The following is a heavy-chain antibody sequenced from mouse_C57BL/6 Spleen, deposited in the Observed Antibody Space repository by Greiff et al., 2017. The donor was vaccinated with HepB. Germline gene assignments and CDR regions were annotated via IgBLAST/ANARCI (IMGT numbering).Heavy chain of an antibody. J-gene: IGHJ3*01. D-gene: IGHD1-1*01. CDR3: ARSYYYGSSYVAY. Sequence: EVKVEESGGGLVKPGGSLKLSCAASGFTFSDYGMHWVRQAPEKGLEWVAYISSGSSTIYYADTVKGRFTISRDNAKNTLFLQMTSLRSEDTAMYYCARSYYYGSSYVAYWGQGTLVTVSA. V-gene: IGHV5-17*01. CDR1: GFTFSDYG. CDR2: ISSGSSTI.